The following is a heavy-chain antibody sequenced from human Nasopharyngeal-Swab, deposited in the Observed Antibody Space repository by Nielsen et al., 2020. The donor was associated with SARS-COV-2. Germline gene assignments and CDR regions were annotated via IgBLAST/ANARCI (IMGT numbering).Heavy chain of an antibody. CDR1: GYTLPEVA. CDR2: FDPLDGEK. V-gene: IGHV1-24*01. D-gene: IGHD3-10*01. J-gene: IGHJ4*02. Sequence: SVKVSCKVSGYTLPEVAIHWVRQAPGKGPEWMGGFDPLDGEKIYAQEFEGRVTITVHSSTDTAYLELRSLRSDDTATYYCAAQLWSFWFDFWGQGTRVTVSS. CDR3: AAQLWSFWFDF.